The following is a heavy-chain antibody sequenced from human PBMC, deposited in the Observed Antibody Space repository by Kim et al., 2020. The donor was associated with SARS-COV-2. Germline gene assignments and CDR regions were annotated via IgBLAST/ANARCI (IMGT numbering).Heavy chain of an antibody. V-gene: IGHV4-39*02. J-gene: IGHJ5*02. D-gene: IGHD4-17*01. CDR1: GGSISTSTYY. CDR2: IYYSGST. CDR3: ATDYGDYGFDP. Sequence: SETLSLTCTVTGGSISTSTYYWGWLRQPPGKGLQWIGNIYYSGSTYYKPSLKSRVTISVDTSKNQFSLKLTSVTAADTAVYYCATDYGDYGFDPWGQGTLVTVST.